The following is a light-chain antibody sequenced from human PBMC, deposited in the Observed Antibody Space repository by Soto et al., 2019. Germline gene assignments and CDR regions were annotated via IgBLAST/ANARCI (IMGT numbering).Light chain of an antibody. CDR2: EVT. V-gene: IGLV2-14*01. CDR1: SSDIGPYNY. Sequence: LTQPASVSGSPGQSITISCIGTSSDIGPYNYVSWYQQHPDKAPKLILYEVTNRPSGASDRFSGSKSGNAAFLTISGLQAEDEADYYCSSYSSSATPYVFGTGTKVTVL. J-gene: IGLJ1*01. CDR3: SSYSSSATPYV.